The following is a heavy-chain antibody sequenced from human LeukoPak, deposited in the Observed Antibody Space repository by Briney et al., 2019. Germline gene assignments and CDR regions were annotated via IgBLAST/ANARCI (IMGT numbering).Heavy chain of an antibody. D-gene: IGHD4-17*01. CDR1: GFTFSDHY. CDR3: ARDSDYGDYVLDY. J-gene: IGHJ4*02. CDR2: ISSSGSTI. Sequence: SGGSLRLSCAASGFTFSDHYMSWIRQAPGKGLEWVSYISSSGSTIYYADSVKGRFTISRDNAKNSLYLQMNSLRAEDTAVYYCARDSDYGDYVLDYWGQGTLVTVSS. V-gene: IGHV3-11*04.